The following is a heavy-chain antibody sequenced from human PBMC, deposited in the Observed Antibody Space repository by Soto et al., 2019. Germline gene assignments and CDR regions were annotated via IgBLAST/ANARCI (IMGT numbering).Heavy chain of an antibody. CDR2: IYGGGNDP. CDR3: AKMEGMDPWAYSFDY. CDR1: GFTFSDFA. D-gene: IGHD2-2*03. J-gene: IGHJ4*02. Sequence: EVQVLESGGGLVQPGGSLRLSCAATGFTFSDFAMSWVRQAPGKGLEWVSRIYGGGNDPHYADSVKGRVTISRDNSKNTLYLQMNGLRAEDPAVYYCAKMEGMDPWAYSFDYWGQGTLVTVSS. V-gene: IGHV3-23*01.